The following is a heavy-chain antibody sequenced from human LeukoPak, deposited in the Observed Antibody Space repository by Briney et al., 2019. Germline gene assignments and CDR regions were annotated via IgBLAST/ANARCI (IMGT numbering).Heavy chain of an antibody. CDR3: ARAGCSGGSCYSGAGY. V-gene: IGHV7-4-1*02. Sequence: ASVKVSCKASGYTFTSYAMNWVRQAPGQGLEWMGWINTNTGNPTYAQGFTGRFVFSLDTSVSTAYLQISSLKAEDTAVYYCARAGCSGGSCYSGAGYWGQGTLVTVSS. D-gene: IGHD2-15*01. CDR2: INTNTGNP. CDR1: GYTFTSYA. J-gene: IGHJ4*02.